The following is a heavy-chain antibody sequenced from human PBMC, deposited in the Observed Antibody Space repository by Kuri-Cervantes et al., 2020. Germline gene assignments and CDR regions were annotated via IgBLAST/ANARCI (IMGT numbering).Heavy chain of an antibody. CDR3: TRDDRLSYYYMDV. CDR1: EFTFGDYA. J-gene: IGHJ6*03. V-gene: IGHV3-49*04. Sequence: GESLKISCTASEFTFGDYAMSWVRQAPGKGLEWVGFIRSKTYGGTTEYAASVKGRFTISRDDSKSIAYLQMNSLKTEDTAVYYCTRDDRLSYYYMDVWGKGTTVTVSS. CDR2: IRSKTYGGTT.